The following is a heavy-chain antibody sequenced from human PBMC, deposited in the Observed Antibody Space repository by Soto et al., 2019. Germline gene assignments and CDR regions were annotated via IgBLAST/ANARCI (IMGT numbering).Heavy chain of an antibody. J-gene: IGHJ5*02. CDR3: ARETTGGGWFDP. CDR2: IIPILGTT. D-gene: IGHD4-17*01. Sequence: QVHLEQSGAEVKKPGSSVQVSCKASGYSFRSQAISWVRQAPGQGLEWMGGIIPILGTTNYAQTFQDRVTITADESTNTAYLELSSLRPEDTAVYYCARETTGGGWFDPWGQGTLVTVSS. CDR1: GYSFRSQA. V-gene: IGHV1-69*11.